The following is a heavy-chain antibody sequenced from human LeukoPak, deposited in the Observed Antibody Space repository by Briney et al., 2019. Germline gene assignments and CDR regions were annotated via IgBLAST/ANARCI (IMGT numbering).Heavy chain of an antibody. CDR2: ISSSSSTI. Sequence: GGSLRLSCAASGLTFGSYSMNWVRQAPGKGLEWVSYISSSSSTIYYADSVKGRFTISRDNAKNSLYLQMNSLRAEDTAVYYCARGNVGYYYDSSGHGFDYWGQGTLVTVSS. D-gene: IGHD3-22*01. CDR1: GLTFGSYS. V-gene: IGHV3-48*01. J-gene: IGHJ4*02. CDR3: ARGNVGYYYDSSGHGFDY.